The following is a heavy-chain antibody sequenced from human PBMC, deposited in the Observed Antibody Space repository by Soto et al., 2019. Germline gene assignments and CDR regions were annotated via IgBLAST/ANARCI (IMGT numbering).Heavy chain of an antibody. Sequence: ASVKVSCKASGYTFTAYGIHWVRQAPGESLEWMGWINTDNGKTKNSQKFQGRVTITRDTFASTAYMELSSLRSEDTAMYLCARGPYDSSGSYSRHFDSWGRGSLVTVSS. D-gene: IGHD3-22*01. J-gene: IGHJ5*01. CDR1: GYTFTAYG. V-gene: IGHV1-3*04. CDR3: ARGPYDSSGSYSRHFDS. CDR2: INTDNGKT.